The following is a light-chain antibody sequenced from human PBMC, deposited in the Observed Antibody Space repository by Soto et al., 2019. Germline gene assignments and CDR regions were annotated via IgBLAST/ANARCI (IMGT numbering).Light chain of an antibody. CDR3: CSFAGTYTHYV. Sequence: LIQPSSVSVAPGQSLTISCTGTSSDVGGYNFVSWYQQHPGKAPKLMIYDVNKRPSGVPGRFSGSKSGNTASLTISGLQAEDESDYYCCSFAGTYTHYVFGTGTKVTVL. J-gene: IGLJ1*01. CDR1: SSDVGGYNF. CDR2: DVN. V-gene: IGLV2-11*01.